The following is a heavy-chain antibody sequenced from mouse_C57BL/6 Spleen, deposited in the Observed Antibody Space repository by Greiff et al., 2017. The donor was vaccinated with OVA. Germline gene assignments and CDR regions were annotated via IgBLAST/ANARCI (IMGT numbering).Heavy chain of an antibody. CDR2: ISSGSSTI. D-gene: IGHD2-4*01. CDR1: GFTFSDYG. V-gene: IGHV5-17*01. CDR3: ARVYDYDEGYYAMDY. Sequence: EVQLVESGGGLVKPGGSLKLSCAASGFTFSDYGMHWVRQAPEKGLEWVAYISSGSSTIYYADTVKGRFTISRDNAKNTLFLQMTSLRSEDTVMYYCARVYDYDEGYYAMDYWGQGTSVTVSS. J-gene: IGHJ4*01.